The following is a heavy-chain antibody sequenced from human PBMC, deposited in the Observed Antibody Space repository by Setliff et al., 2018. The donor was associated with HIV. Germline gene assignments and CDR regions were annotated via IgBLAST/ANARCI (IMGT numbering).Heavy chain of an antibody. CDR2: ITGSGGIT. CDR1: GFAFSSFA. D-gene: IGHD5-12*01. J-gene: IGHJ4*02. CDR3: AKGQGYNQMRAFDS. V-gene: IGHV3-23*01. Sequence: GGSLRLSCVGSGFAFSSFAMSWVRQGPGKGLEWVSLITGSGGITYYADSVKGRFSISRDNSKNTLYLQMNTLRVEDTAVYFCAKGQGYNQMRAFDSWGQGALVTVYS.